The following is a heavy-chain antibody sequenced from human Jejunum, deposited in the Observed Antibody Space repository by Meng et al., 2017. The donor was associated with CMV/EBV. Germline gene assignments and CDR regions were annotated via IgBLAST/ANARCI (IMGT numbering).Heavy chain of an antibody. D-gene: IGHD2-21*02. V-gene: IGHV4-4*02. CDR3: ARVGAYCGGDCYHPR. CDR1: GGSLSSRNW. J-gene: IGHJ4*02. Sequence: QVQWQGSGPGLVKPSGTLSLTCAVSGGSLSSRNWWSWVRQPPGKGLEWIGEIYHSGSTNYNPSLKSRVTISVDESKNQFSLRLSSVTAADTAVYYCARVGAYCGGDCYHPRWGQGTLVTVSS. CDR2: IYHSGST.